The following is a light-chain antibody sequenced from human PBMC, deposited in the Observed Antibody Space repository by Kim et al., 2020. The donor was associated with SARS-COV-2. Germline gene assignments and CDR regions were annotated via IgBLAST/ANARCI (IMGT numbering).Light chain of an antibody. CDR3: QAWDSSRV. CDR1: KLGDKY. CDR2: QDS. J-gene: IGLJ2*01. V-gene: IGLV3-1*01. Sequence: VSVSPGQTASITCSGDKLGDKYACWYQQKPGQSPVLVIYQDSKRPSGIPERFSGSNSGNTATLTISGTQAMDEADYYRQAWDSSRVFGGGTKLTVL.